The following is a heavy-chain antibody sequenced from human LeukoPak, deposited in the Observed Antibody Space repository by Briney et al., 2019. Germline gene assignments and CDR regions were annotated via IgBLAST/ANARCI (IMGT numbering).Heavy chain of an antibody. V-gene: IGHV3-53*01. CDR3: ARGLAQAGILGVFDY. CDR2: IHSGGST. D-gene: IGHD6-13*01. J-gene: IGHJ4*02. Sequence: PGGSLSLSFAASGFAVNSNHVNWVRPAPGKGLEWVSLIHSGGSTYYADSVKGRFTISRDNSRNTLDLQMNTLRAEDTAVYYCARGLAQAGILGVFDYWGQGTLVTVSA. CDR1: GFAVNSNH.